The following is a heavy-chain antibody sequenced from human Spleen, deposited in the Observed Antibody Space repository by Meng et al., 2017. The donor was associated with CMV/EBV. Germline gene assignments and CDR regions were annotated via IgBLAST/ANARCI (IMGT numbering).Heavy chain of an antibody. D-gene: IGHD3-9*01. CDR3: ARVLRASLDY. Sequence: SETLSLTCTVSGGSISSSNYYWGWIRQPPGKGLEWIGSVYYSGSTYYNPSLKSRVTISVDTSKNQFSLKLSSVTAADTAVYYCARVLRASLDYWGQGTRVTVSS. J-gene: IGHJ4*02. V-gene: IGHV4-39*07. CDR2: VYYSGST. CDR1: GGSISSSNYY.